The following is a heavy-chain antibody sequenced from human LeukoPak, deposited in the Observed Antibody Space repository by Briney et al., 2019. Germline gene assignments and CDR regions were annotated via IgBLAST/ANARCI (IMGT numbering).Heavy chain of an antibody. V-gene: IGHV3-48*01. Sequence: GGSLRLSCAASGFTFSSYSMNWVRQAPGKGLEWVSYISSSSSTIYYADSVKGRFTISRDNAKNSLYLQMNSLRAEDTAVYFFAKAGPGIRYFDWLPSAGAFDIWGQGTMVTVSS. CDR2: ISSSSSTI. D-gene: IGHD3-9*01. J-gene: IGHJ3*02. CDR3: AKAGPGIRYFDWLPSAGAFDI. CDR1: GFTFSSYS.